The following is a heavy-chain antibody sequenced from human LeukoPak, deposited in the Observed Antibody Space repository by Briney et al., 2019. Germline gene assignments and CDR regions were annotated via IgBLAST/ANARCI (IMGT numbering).Heavy chain of an antibody. Sequence: GGSLRLSCAASGFIVSINYMSWVRQAPGKGLEWVSTISGSRGSTYYADSVKGRLTISRDNSKNTLYLQMNSLRAEDTAVYYCAKSRFSYYYYYMDVWGKGTTVTVSS. V-gene: IGHV3-23*01. J-gene: IGHJ6*03. CDR3: AKSRFSYYYYYMDV. CDR2: ISGSRGST. CDR1: GFIVSINY.